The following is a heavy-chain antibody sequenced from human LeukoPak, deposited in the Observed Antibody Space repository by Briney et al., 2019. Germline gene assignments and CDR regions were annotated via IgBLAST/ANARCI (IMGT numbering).Heavy chain of an antibody. CDR3: ARAKGAGLLDY. Sequence: SETLSLTCTVSGGSIYGSSYYWGWIRQTPGKGLEWIGSMFYTGNSFYNPSLKSRVTISVDTSKNQFSLKLSSVTAADTAVYYCARAKGAGLLDYWGQGTLVTDSS. CDR2: MFYTGNS. J-gene: IGHJ4*02. CDR1: GGSIYGSSYY. D-gene: IGHD6-19*01. V-gene: IGHV4-39*07.